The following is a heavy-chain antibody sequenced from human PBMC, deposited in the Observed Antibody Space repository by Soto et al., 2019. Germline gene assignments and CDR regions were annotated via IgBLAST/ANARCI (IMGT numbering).Heavy chain of an antibody. J-gene: IGHJ4*02. V-gene: IGHV3-15*07. CDR3: TTDGEDSSGYYWLDY. D-gene: IGHD3-22*01. Sequence: GGSLRLSCAASGFTFSNAWMNWVRQAPGKGLEWVGRIKSKTDGGTTDYAAPVKGRFTISRDDSKNTLYLQMNSLKTEDTAVYYCTTDGEDSSGYYWLDYWGQGTLVTVSS. CDR2: IKSKTDGGTT. CDR1: GFTFSNAW.